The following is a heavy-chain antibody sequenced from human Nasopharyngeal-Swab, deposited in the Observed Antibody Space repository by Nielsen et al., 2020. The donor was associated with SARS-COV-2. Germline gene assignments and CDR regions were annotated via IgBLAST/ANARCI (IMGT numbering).Heavy chain of an antibody. J-gene: IGHJ6*03. CDR2: INHSGST. D-gene: IGHD2-2*01. Sequence: SETLSLTCAVYGGSFSGYYWSWIRQPPGKGLEWVGEINHSGSTNYNPSLKSRVTISVDTSKNQFSLKLSSVTAADTVVYYCAREVVVVPAALNYYYYMDVWGKGTTVTVSS. CDR3: AREVVVVPAALNYYYYMDV. CDR1: GGSFSGYY. V-gene: IGHV4-34*01.